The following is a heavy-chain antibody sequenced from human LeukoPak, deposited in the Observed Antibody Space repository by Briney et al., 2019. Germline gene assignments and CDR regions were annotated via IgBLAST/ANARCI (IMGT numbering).Heavy chain of an antibody. CDR3: ARVKGGNYAFDI. CDR1: GGTFSSYA. J-gene: IGHJ3*02. V-gene: IGHV1-69*04. CDR2: IIPILGIA. Sequence: SVKVSCKASGGTFSSYAISWVRQAPGQGVEWMGRIIPILGIANYAQKFQGRVTITADKSTSTAYMELSSLRSEDTAVYYCARVKGGNYAFDIWGQGTMVTVSS. D-gene: IGHD1-7*01.